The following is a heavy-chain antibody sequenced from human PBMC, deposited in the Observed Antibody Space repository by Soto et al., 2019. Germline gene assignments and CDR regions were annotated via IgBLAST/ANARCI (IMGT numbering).Heavy chain of an antibody. CDR1: GGTFSSYA. Sequence: QVQLVQSGAEVKKPGSSVKVSCKASGGTFSSYAISWVRQAPGQGLEWMGGIIPIFGTANYAQKFQGRVTIAADESTSTAYMELSSLRSEDTAVYYCARDPSQYCTNGVCYYYWGQGTLVTVSS. CDR3: ARDPSQYCTNGVCYYY. J-gene: IGHJ4*02. V-gene: IGHV1-69*12. CDR2: IIPIFGTA. D-gene: IGHD2-8*01.